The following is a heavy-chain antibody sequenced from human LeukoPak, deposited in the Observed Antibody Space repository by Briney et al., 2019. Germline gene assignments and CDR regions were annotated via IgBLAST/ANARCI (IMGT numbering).Heavy chain of an antibody. V-gene: IGHV4-34*01. CDR3: ARRRQYDSSLFWNFDL. D-gene: IGHD6-6*01. Sequence: SETLSLTCAVSGGSFSGYYWSWIRQSPGKGLEWIGEINHSGSTNYNPSLKSRVTISVDTSKNQFSLKLSSVTAADTAVYYCARRRQYDSSLFWNFDLWGRGTLVTVSS. J-gene: IGHJ2*01. CDR2: INHSGST. CDR1: GGSFSGYY.